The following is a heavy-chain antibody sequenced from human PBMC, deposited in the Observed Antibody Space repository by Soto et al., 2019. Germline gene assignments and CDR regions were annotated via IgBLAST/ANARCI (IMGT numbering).Heavy chain of an antibody. CDR3: ARVRSGYDYGDYIVDY. J-gene: IGHJ4*02. CDR2: IYYSGST. CDR1: GGSISSGGYY. D-gene: IGHD4-17*01. Sequence: QVQLQESGPGLVKPSQTLSLTCTVSGGSISSGGYYWSWIRQHPGKGLEWIGYIYYSGSTYYNPSLKSRVTIPVDTSKNQFYMKLSSVTAADTAVYYCARVRSGYDYGDYIVDYWGQGTLVTVSS. V-gene: IGHV4-31*03.